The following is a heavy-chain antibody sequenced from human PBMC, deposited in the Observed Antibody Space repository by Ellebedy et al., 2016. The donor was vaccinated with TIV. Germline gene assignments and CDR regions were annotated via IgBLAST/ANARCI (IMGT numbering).Heavy chain of an antibody. Sequence: GESLKISCVGSGFILSTYAMHWVRQAPGKGLEWVAVISTDGTKEYYVDSVKGRFIISRDNSKNTLYLQMNRLRSEDTAIYHCAKDLTYQVVQPAIHYWGQGTLVTVSS. J-gene: IGHJ4*02. CDR2: ISTDGTKE. V-gene: IGHV3-30*18. CDR1: GFILSTYA. D-gene: IGHD2-2*01. CDR3: AKDLTYQVVQPAIHY.